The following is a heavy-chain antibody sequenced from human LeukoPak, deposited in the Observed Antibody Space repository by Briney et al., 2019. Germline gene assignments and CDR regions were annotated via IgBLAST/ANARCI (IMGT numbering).Heavy chain of an antibody. CDR2: IDPNSGGT. CDR3: ARAGGDVVVVPAANWFDP. Sequence: ASVKVSCKASGYTFTGYYMHWVRQAPAQGLEWMGWIDPNSGGTNYAQKFQGRVTMTRDTSTSTAYMELSRLRSDDTAMYYCARAGGDVVVVPAANWFDPWGQGTLVTVSS. D-gene: IGHD2-2*01. J-gene: IGHJ5*02. CDR1: GYTFTGYY. V-gene: IGHV1-2*02.